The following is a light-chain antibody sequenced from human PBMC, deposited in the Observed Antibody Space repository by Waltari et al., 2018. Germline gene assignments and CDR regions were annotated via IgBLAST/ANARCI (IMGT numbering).Light chain of an antibody. CDR2: GAS. V-gene: IGKV3-15*01. J-gene: IGKJ4*01. Sequence: EIVMTQSPATLSVSPGERATLSCRASQSVSSNLAWYQQKRGQAPRLLIYGASTRATGIPARFSGSGSWTEFTLTISSMQSEDFAVYYCQQYNNWPLTVGGGTKVEIK. CDR3: QQYNNWPLT. CDR1: QSVSSN.